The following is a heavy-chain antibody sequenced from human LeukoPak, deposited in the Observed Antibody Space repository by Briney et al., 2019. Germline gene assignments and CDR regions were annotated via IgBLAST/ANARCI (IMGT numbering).Heavy chain of an antibody. CDR2: ISSSSTMI. V-gene: IGHV3-48*02. D-gene: IGHD4-17*01. J-gene: IGHJ4*02. Sequence: PGGSLTLSCAASGFTFSSYSMNWVRQAPGKGLEWVSYISSSSTMIYYAGSVKGRSTISRDNAKNSLYLQMKSLRDEDTAIYYCARDYGDLPARVPYFDYWGQGTLVTVPS. CDR1: GFTFSSYS. CDR3: ARDYGDLPARVPYFDY.